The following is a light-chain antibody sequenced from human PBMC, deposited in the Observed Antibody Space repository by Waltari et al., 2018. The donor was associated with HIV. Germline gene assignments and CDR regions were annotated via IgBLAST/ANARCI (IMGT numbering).Light chain of an antibody. Sequence: QSALTHPASMSGSPGQSITISCPRSSLDLGLYDFVSWYKHLPNTAPQLIIYGVNRRPPGVTSRFSASKSGDVASLTISGLQPEDEADYYCTSHTLTRILLFGGGTRLTVL. V-gene: IGLV2-14*01. CDR3: TSHTLTRILL. J-gene: IGLJ3*02. CDR1: SLDLGLYDF. CDR2: GVN.